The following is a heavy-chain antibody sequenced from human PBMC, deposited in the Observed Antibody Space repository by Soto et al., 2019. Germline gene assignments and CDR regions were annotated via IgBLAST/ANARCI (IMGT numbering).Heavy chain of an antibody. CDR2: IYYSGST. D-gene: IGHD2-2*01. V-gene: IGHV4-31*03. CDR3: ARDRSHCSSTSCPGGWFDT. Sequence: PXEALSVPFTVSGGSMSSGCYDWSWIRQHPGKVLEWIGYIYYSGSTYYNPSLKSRVTISVDTSKNQFSLKLSSVTAADTAVYYCARDRSHCSSTSCPGGWFDTWGQGTLVTVSS. CDR1: GGSMSSGCYD. J-gene: IGHJ5*02.